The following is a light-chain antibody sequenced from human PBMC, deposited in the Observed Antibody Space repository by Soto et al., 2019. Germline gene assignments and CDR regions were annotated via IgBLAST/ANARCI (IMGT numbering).Light chain of an antibody. Sequence: EIVLTQSPGTLSLSPGERATLSCRASQSVNSNYLAWYQQKPGQVPRPLIYGASIRAAGVPDRLSDSESGTDFTPTISRLQPEDYAVYYCQQYGTSPPTFGKGTNLEIK. V-gene: IGKV3-20*01. CDR3: QQYGTSPPT. CDR2: GAS. J-gene: IGKJ2*01. CDR1: QSVNSNY.